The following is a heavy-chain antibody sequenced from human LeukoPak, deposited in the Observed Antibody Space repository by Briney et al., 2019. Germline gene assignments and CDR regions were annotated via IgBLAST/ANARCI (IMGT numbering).Heavy chain of an antibody. CDR1: GGSISSSSNY. V-gene: IGHV4-39*01. Sequence: PPETLSLTCTVSGGSISSSSNYWGWIRQPPGKGLEWIGTIYSTGNTYYNPSLKSRLTISVDTSKNQFSLKLSSVTAADTAVYYCARGGESGYDTWGQGSLVTVSS. CDR2: IYSTGNT. CDR3: ARGGESGYDT. J-gene: IGHJ5*02. D-gene: IGHD5-12*01.